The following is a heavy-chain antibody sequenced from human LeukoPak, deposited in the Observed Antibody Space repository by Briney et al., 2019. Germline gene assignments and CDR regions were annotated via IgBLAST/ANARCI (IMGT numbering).Heavy chain of an antibody. Sequence: GGSLRLSCAASGFPFSSYVMTWVRQAPGKGLEWVSAISGSGGSTYYADSVKGRFTISRDNSKNTLYLQMNSLRAEDTAVYYCAKGYYFDSSGYLNIEYWGQGTLVTVSS. CDR1: GFPFSSYV. J-gene: IGHJ4*02. V-gene: IGHV3-23*01. D-gene: IGHD3-22*01. CDR2: ISGSGGST. CDR3: AKGYYFDSSGYLNIEY.